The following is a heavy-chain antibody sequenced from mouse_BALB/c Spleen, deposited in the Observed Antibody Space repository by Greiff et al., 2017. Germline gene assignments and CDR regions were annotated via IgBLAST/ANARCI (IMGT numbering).Heavy chain of an antibody. Sequence: VQLVESGGGLVKPGGSLKLSCAASGFTFSSYAMSWVRQTPEKRLEWVASISSGGSTYYPDSVKGRFTISRDNARNILYLQMSSLRSEDTAMYYCARAYDGYYWGFAYWGQGTLVTVSA. CDR2: ISSGGST. V-gene: IGHV5-6-5*01. CDR1: GFTFSSYA. D-gene: IGHD2-3*01. CDR3: ARAYDGYYWGFAY. J-gene: IGHJ3*01.